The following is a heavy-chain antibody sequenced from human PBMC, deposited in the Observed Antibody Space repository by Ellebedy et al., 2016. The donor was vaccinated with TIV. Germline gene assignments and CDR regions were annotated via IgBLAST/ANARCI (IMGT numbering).Heavy chain of an antibody. V-gene: IGHV3-11*05. CDR3: AKDERVYSGSYYY. D-gene: IGHD1-26*01. Sequence: SVKGRFTISGGNAKNSLYLQMNSLRAEDTAVYYCAKDERVYSGSYYYWGQGTLVTVSS. J-gene: IGHJ4*02.